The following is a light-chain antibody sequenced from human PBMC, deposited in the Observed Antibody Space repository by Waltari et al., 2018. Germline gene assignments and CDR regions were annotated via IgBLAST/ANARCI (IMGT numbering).Light chain of an antibody. CDR1: QSVSSY. V-gene: IGKV3-11*02. CDR2: DAS. J-gene: IGKJ5*01. CDR3: QQRSNWIT. Sequence: EIVLTQSPATLSLSPGERATLSCRASQSVSSYLAWYQQKPGQAPRLLIYDASNRATGIPARFRGSGSGRDFTLTISSLEPEDFAVYYCQQRSNWITFGRGTRLEI.